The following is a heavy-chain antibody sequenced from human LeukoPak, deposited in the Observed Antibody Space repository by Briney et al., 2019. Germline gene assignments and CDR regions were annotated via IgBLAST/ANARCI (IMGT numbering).Heavy chain of an antibody. CDR3: AREAGYDILTGYYMVSYFDY. Sequence: PSETLSLTCTVSGGSISSYYWSWIRQPPGRGLEWIGYIYYSGSTNYNPSLKRRVTISVDTSKNQFSLKLSSVTAADTAVYYCAREAGYDILTGYYMVSYFDYWGQGTLVTVSS. V-gene: IGHV4-59*01. D-gene: IGHD3-9*01. CDR1: GGSISSYY. J-gene: IGHJ4*02. CDR2: IYYSGST.